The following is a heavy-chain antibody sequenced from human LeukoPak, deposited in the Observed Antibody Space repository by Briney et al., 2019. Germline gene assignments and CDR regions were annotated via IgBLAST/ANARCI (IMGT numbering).Heavy chain of an antibody. V-gene: IGHV3-7*01. CDR1: GFTFTSYW. D-gene: IGHD6-19*01. CDR2: MQQDGSEK. CDR3: ARGRRSDGSGPPYFDY. Sequence: GGSLRLSCAASGFTFTSYWMSWARQAPGKGLEWVANMQQDGSEKYYVDSVKGRFTISRDNAKNSLYLQMNSLRVEDTAVYYCARGRRSDGSGPPYFDYWGQGTLVTVSS. J-gene: IGHJ4*02.